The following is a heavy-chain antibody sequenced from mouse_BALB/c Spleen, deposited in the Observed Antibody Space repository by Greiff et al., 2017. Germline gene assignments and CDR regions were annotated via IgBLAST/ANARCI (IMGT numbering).Heavy chain of an antibody. V-gene: IGHV3-8*02. J-gene: IGHJ2*01. CDR1: GDSITSGY. D-gene: IGHD2-14*01. CDR3: ARVRYDDGNYFDY. CDR2: ISYSGST. Sequence: EVKLQESGPSLVKPSQTLSLTCSVTGDSITSGYWNWIRKSPGNKLEYMGYISYSGSTYYNPSLKSRISITRDTSKNQYYLQLNSVTTEDTATYYCARVRYDDGNYFDYWGQGTTLTVSS.